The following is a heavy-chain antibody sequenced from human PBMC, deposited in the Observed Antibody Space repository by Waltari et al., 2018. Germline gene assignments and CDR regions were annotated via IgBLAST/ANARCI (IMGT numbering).Heavy chain of an antibody. Sequence: QVQLVASGGGVVQPGRSLRLSCAASGFTLSSYAMHWGRQGTGKWLEWVAVISYYGSNKNYADSVKGRFTISRDNSKNTLYLQMNSLRAEDTAVYYGADGEDWGQGTLVTVSS. CDR2: ISYYGSNK. CDR3: ADGED. CDR1: GFTLSSYA. D-gene: IGHD3-10*01. J-gene: IGHJ4*02. V-gene: IGHV3-30-3*01.